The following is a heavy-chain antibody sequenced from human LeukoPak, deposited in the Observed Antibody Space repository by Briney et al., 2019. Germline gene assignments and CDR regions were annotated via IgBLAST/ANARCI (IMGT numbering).Heavy chain of an antibody. CDR1: GFTFSSYA. V-gene: IGHV3-23*01. CDR3: AREGSMIRGVMFDY. CDR2: ISGSGGST. J-gene: IGHJ4*02. Sequence: GGSLRLSCAASGFTFSSYAMSWVRQAPGKGLEWVSAISGSGGSTYYADSVKGRFTISRDNAKKSLYLQMNSLRDEDTAVYYCAREGSMIRGVMFDYWGQGTLVTVSS. D-gene: IGHD3-10*01.